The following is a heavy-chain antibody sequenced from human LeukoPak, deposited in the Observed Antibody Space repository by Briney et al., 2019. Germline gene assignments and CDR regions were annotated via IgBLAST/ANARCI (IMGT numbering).Heavy chain of an antibody. Sequence: GGSLRLSCAASGFTFSDYYMSWIRQAPGKGLEWVSYISSSGSTIYYADSVKGRFTISRDNAKNSLYLQMNSLRAEDTAVYYCAKDRHLITIFGVVPPFFDYWGQGTLVTVSS. J-gene: IGHJ4*02. V-gene: IGHV3-11*01. CDR1: GFTFSDYY. CDR3: AKDRHLITIFGVVPPFFDY. CDR2: ISSSGSTI. D-gene: IGHD3-3*01.